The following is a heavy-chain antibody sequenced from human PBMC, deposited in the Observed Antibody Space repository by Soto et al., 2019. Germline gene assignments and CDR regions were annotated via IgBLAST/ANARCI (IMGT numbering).Heavy chain of an antibody. CDR2: ISSSRSTI. Sequence: EVQLVESGGGLVQPGGSLRLSCAASGFTFSSYSMNWVRQAPGKGLEWVSYISSSRSTIYYADSVKGRFTISRDNAKNSLYLQMNSLRAEDTAVYYCARDCPGSSTTCYGNEWFDSWGQGTLGTVS. CDR1: GFTFSSYS. V-gene: IGHV3-48*01. J-gene: IGHJ5*01. D-gene: IGHD2-2*01. CDR3: ARDCPGSSTTCYGNEWFDS.